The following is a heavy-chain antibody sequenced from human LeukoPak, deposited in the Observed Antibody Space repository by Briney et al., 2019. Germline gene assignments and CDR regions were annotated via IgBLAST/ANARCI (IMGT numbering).Heavy chain of an antibody. J-gene: IGHJ6*03. Sequence: GGSLRLSCAASGFTFSNYNMNWVRQAPGKRLEWVSSITSDGRYKYYVDSVRGRFTISRDNSKNTLYLQMNSLRAEDTAVYYCAKESGVLYWDYYMDVWGKGTTVTISS. D-gene: IGHD2-2*02. CDR1: GFTFSNYN. CDR2: ITSDGRYK. CDR3: AKESGVLYWDYYMDV. V-gene: IGHV3-21*04.